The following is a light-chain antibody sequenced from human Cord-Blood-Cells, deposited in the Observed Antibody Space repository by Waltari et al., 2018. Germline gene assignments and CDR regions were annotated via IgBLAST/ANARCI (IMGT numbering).Light chain of an antibody. CDR3: QSYDSSNQWV. Sequence: FMLTQPHSVSESPGKPVTISCTRSSDSIASNYAQWYQQRPGSSPTTVIYEDNQRPSGVPDLFSGSIDSASNSASLTISGLKTEDEADYYCQSYDSSNQWVFGGGTKLTVL. V-gene: IGLV6-57*01. CDR1: SDSIASNY. CDR2: EDN. J-gene: IGLJ3*02.